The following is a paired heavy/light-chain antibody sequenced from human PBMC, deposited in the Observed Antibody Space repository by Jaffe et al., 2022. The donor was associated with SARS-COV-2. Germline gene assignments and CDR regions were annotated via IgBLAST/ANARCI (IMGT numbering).Heavy chain of an antibody. V-gene: IGHV4-59*01. Sequence: QIQLQESGPGLVKPWETLSLTCSVSGDSINSYYWSWIRQSPGKGLEWIGFISHRGSTNYNPSLKSRVTISVDTSQNQFSLILTSVTAADTAVYYCARDTSGITILGQPYGGVMDVWGQGTTVTVSS. CDR3: ARDTSGITILGQPYGGVMDV. D-gene: IGHD3-3*01. CDR1: GDSINSYY. CDR2: ISHRGST. J-gene: IGHJ6*02.
Light chain of an antibody. CDR2: YDN. CDR1: SSNIGRNT. V-gene: IGLV1-44*01. Sequence: QSVLTQPPSASGTPGQRVTISCSGSSSNIGRNTVNWYQQVPGTAPKVLIYYDNERPSGVPDRISGSKSGTSASLAISGLQSEDEAVYYCATRDDSLNGPVFGGGTKLTVL. CDR3: ATRDDSLNGPV. J-gene: IGLJ2*01.